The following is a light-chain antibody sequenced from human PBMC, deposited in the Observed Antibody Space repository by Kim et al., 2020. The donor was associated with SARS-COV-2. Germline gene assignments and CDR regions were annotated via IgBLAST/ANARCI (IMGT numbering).Light chain of an antibody. CDR3: VLYMGSGIWV. J-gene: IGLJ3*02. V-gene: IGLV8-61*01. CDR1: SASVSTNYD. CDR2: NTH. Sequence: GGTVTLTCGLNSASVSTNYDPSWYQQTPGQDPRTLLYNTHTRSSGVPDRFSGSILGDKAALTITGAQADDESDYYCVLYMGSGIWVFGGGTQLTVL.